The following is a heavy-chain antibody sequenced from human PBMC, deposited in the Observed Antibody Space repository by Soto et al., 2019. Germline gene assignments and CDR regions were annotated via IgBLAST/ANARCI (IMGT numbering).Heavy chain of an antibody. CDR1: GFSFKDYA. D-gene: IGHD4-4*01. J-gene: IGHJ4*02. CDR3: AKDFAWRRAVVTPSTFGN. Sequence: GGSLRLSCVASGFSFKDYAMHWVRQGPGKGLEWVAGVTWNSGRSVYADSVKGRFSISRDNAKNSLSLYMNNLRPDDTALYYCAKDFAWRRAVVTPSTFGNWGQGALVTVSS. V-gene: IGHV3-9*01. CDR2: VTWNSGRS.